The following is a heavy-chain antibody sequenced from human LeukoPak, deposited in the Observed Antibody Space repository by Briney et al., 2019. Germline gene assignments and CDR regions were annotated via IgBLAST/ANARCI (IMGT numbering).Heavy chain of an antibody. V-gene: IGHV3-23*01. J-gene: IGHJ4*02. CDR2: ISGSGDST. D-gene: IGHD2/OR15-2a*01. Sequence: GGSLRLSCAASGFTFSSYGMSWVRQAPGKGLEWVSTISGSGDSTYYGDSVKGRFTISRDNAKNTLYLQMNSLRAEDTAVYYCARDWFHAIDYWGQGTLVTVSS. CDR1: GFTFSSYG. CDR3: ARDWFHAIDY.